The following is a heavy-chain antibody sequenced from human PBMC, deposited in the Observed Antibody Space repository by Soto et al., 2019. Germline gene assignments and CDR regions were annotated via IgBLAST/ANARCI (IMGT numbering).Heavy chain of an antibody. V-gene: IGHV4-39*02. D-gene: IGHD1-7*01. CDR2: VYHSGAT. Sequence: SETLSLTCTVSGASIRNSDYYWAWIRQSPGKGPEWIGTVYHSGATQYNPSLQSRISLSIDTSRNQFSLRLASVTATDTAVYFCLRELRYLVNYDNVCRAQRILDTISS. J-gene: IGHJ4*02. CDR1: GASIRNSDYY. CDR3: LRELRYLVNYDNVC.